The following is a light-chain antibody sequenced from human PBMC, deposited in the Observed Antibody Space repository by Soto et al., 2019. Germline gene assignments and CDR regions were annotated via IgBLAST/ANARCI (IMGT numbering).Light chain of an antibody. V-gene: IGLV1-40*01. J-gene: IGLJ3*02. Sequence: QSVLTQPPSVSGAPGQRVTISCTGSSSNIGAGYGVHWYQQLPGTAPKLLIYDNSNRPSGVPGRFSGSKSGTSASLAITGLQAEDEADYYCQSYDSSLSNSGVFGGGTKLTVL. CDR3: QSYDSSLSNSGV. CDR1: SSNIGAGYG. CDR2: DNS.